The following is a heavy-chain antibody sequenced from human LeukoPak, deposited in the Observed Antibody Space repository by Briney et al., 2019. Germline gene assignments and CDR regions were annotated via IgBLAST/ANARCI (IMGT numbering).Heavy chain of an antibody. Sequence: PGGSLRLSCAASGFTSSSYAMHWVRQAPGKGLEYVSAISSNGGSTYYANSVKGRFTISRDNSKNTLYLQMGSLRAEDMAVYYCARSLEWLLTYYYYYYMDVWGKGTTVTVSS. CDR3: ARSLEWLLTYYYYYYMDV. V-gene: IGHV3-64*01. J-gene: IGHJ6*03. CDR1: GFTSSSYA. D-gene: IGHD3-3*01. CDR2: ISSNGGST.